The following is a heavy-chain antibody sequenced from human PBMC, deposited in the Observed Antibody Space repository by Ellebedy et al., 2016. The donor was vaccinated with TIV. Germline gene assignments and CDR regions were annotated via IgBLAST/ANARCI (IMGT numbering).Heavy chain of an antibody. V-gene: IGHV3-49*03. Sequence: GESLKISCRASGFTFGDYPMSWFRQAPGKGLEWVGFIRSKTYGGTTEYAASAKGRFTISRDDSKSIAYLQMNSLKTEDTAVYYCSEGYSYGYGYWGQGTLVTVSS. J-gene: IGHJ4*02. CDR2: IRSKTYGGTT. CDR1: GFTFGDYP. CDR3: SEGYSYGYGY. D-gene: IGHD5-18*01.